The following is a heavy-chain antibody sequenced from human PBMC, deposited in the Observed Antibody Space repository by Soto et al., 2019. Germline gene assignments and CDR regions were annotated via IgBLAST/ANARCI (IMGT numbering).Heavy chain of an antibody. D-gene: IGHD3-9*01. J-gene: IGHJ4*02. CDR2: INHSGST. CDR1: GGSFSGYY. Sequence: PSETLSLTCAVYGGSFSGYYWSWIRQPPGKGLEWIGEINHSGSTNYNPSLKSRVTISVDTSKNQFSLKLSSVTAADTAVYYCARRGGLVDYWGQGTLVTVSS. CDR3: ARRGGLVDY. V-gene: IGHV4-34*01.